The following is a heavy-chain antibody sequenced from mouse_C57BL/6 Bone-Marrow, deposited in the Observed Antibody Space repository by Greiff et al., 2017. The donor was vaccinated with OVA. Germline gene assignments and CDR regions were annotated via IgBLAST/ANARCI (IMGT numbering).Heavy chain of an antibody. J-gene: IGHJ1*03. CDR2: SRNKANDYTT. CDR3: AREISDWYFDV. D-gene: IGHD3-1*01. Sequence: EVQVVESGGGLVQSGRSLRLSCATSGFTFSDFYMEWVRQAPGKGLEWIAASRNKANDYTTEYSASVKGRFIVSRDTSQSILYLQMNALRAEDTAIYYCAREISDWYFDVWGTGTTVTVSS. CDR1: GFTFSDFY. V-gene: IGHV7-1*01.